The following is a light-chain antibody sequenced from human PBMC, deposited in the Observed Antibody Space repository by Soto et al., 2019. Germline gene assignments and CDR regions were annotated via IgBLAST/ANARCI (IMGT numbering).Light chain of an antibody. CDR3: SSYASSSTRV. CDR1: SSDVGGYNY. CDR2: EVS. V-gene: IGLV2-14*01. Sequence: QSVLTQPASVSGSPGQSITISCTGTSSDVGGYNYVSWYQQHPGKAPKLMIYEVSNRPSGVSNRFSGSKSGNTASLTISGLQAEDDADYCCSSYASSSTRVFGTGTKVTVL. J-gene: IGLJ1*01.